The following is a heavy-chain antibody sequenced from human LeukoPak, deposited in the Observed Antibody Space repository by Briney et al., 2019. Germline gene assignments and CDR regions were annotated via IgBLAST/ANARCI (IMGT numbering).Heavy chain of an antibody. D-gene: IGHD5-18*01. Sequence: GGSLRLSCAASGFTFDDYAMHWVRQAPGKGLEWVSGISWNSGSIGYADSVKGRFTISRDNAKNSLYLQMNSLRAEDTALYYCAKAYSYGGYYFDYWGQGTLVTVSS. V-gene: IGHV3-9*01. CDR3: AKAYSYGGYYFDY. CDR2: ISWNSGSI. CDR1: GFTFDDYA. J-gene: IGHJ4*02.